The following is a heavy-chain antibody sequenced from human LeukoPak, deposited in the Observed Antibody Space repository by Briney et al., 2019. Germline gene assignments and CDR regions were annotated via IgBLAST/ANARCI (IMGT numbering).Heavy chain of an antibody. CDR3: ARTTYGDYEVELDY. J-gene: IGHJ4*02. CDR2: INPNSGGT. V-gene: IGHV1-2*02. CDR1: GYTFTGYY. Sequence: ASVKVSCKASGYTFTGYYMLWVRQAPGQGLEWMGWINPNSGGTNYAQKFQGRVTMTRDTSISTAYMELSRLRSDDTAVYYCARTTYGDYEVELDYWGQGTLVTVSS. D-gene: IGHD4-17*01.